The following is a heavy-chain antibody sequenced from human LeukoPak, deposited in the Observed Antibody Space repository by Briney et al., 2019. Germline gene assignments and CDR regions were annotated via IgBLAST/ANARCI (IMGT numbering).Heavy chain of an antibody. Sequence: GGSLRLSCAASGLTFDDYAMHWFRQAPGKGLEWVSGISWNSGSIGYADSVKGRFTISRDNAKNSLYLQMNSLRAEDMALYYCAKGGGSSTLHYFDYWGQGTLVTVSS. D-gene: IGHD3-10*01. J-gene: IGHJ4*02. CDR1: GLTFDDYA. CDR3: AKGGGSSTLHYFDY. V-gene: IGHV3-9*03. CDR2: ISWNSGSI.